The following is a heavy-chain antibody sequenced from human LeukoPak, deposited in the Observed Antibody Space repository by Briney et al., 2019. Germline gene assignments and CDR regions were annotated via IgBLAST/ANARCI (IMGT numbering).Heavy chain of an antibody. CDR3: ARTTEGGYSYGYFYYYYMDV. D-gene: IGHD5-18*01. V-gene: IGHV4-39*07. CDR1: GVSVSSSYYF. J-gene: IGHJ6*03. CDR2: IYSTGLT. Sequence: PSETLSLTCTVSGVSVSSSYYFWAWIRQPPGKGLGWIGSIYSTGLTYYSPSLKSRVSISLETSKNQFSLKLKSVTAADTAVYYCARTTEGGYSYGYFYYYYMDVWGKGTTVTISS.